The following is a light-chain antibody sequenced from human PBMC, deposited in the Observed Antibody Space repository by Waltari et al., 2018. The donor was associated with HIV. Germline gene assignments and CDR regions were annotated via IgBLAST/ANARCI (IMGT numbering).Light chain of an antibody. CDR1: QSVRDN. CDR2: GAS. J-gene: IGKJ4*01. Sequence: EIVMTQSPATLSVSPGERATLSCRASQSVRDNLAWYQQKPGQAPRLLIYGASTRAIGIPVRFSGSGSGTEFTLTISSLQSEDFAVYYCQQYGSSPPITFGGGTKVEIK. CDR3: QQYGSSPPIT. V-gene: IGKV3-15*01.